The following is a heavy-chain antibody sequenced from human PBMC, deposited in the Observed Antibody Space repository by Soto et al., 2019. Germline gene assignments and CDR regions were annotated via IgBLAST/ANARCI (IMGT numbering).Heavy chain of an antibody. CDR2: IYYSGST. Sequence: SETLSLTCTVSGGSVSSGSYYWSWIRQPPGKGLEWIGYIYYSGSTNYNPSLKSRVTISVDTSKNQFSLKLSSVTAADTAVYYCARDLYYDSSGYYQYYFDDWGQGTLVTVSS. CDR1: GGSVSSGSYY. J-gene: IGHJ4*02. D-gene: IGHD3-22*01. CDR3: ARDLYYDSSGYYQYYFDD. V-gene: IGHV4-61*01.